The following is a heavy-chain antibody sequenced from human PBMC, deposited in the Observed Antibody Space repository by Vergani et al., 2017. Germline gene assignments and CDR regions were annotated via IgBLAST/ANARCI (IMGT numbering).Heavy chain of an antibody. V-gene: IGHV5-51*01. D-gene: IGHD5-18*01. CDR3: ARHRSPHWRGYSYGFSY. CDR2: IYPGDSDT. Sequence: EVQLVQSGAEVKKPVESLKISCKGSGYSFTSYWIGWVRQMPGKGMECMGNIYPGDSDTRCSPSFQGQVTISADKSLSTSYLQKSTLKASDTALYYCARHRSPHWRGYSYGFSYCVPGTLVTVSP. J-gene: IGHJ4*02. CDR1: GYSFTSYW.